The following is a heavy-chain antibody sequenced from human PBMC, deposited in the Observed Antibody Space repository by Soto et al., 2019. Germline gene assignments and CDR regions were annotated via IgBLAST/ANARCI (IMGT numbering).Heavy chain of an antibody. Sequence: VSLELSCAASGFIVSSHYMTGVRQAPGKGLEWVSVIYSGGSTYYADSVKGRFIISRDNSKNTLYLQMNNLRAEDTAVYYCATGSIGMVRVFDPWGQGTLVTVSS. D-gene: IGHD3-10*01. CDR2: IYSGGST. CDR3: ATGSIGMVRVFDP. CDR1: GFIVSSHY. J-gene: IGHJ5*02. V-gene: IGHV3-53*01.